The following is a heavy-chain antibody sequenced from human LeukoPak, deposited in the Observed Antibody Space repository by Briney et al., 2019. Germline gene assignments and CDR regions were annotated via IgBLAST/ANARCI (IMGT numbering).Heavy chain of an antibody. Sequence: SETLSLTCSVSGGSISSYYWSWIRQPPGKGLEWIGYIYYSGSTNYNPSLKSRVTISVDTSKNQFSLKLSSVTAVDTAVYYCARDGPLYYFDYWGQGTLVTVSS. CDR2: IYYSGST. J-gene: IGHJ4*02. V-gene: IGHV4-59*01. CDR3: ARDGPLYYFDY. D-gene: IGHD3-16*01. CDR1: GGSISSYY.